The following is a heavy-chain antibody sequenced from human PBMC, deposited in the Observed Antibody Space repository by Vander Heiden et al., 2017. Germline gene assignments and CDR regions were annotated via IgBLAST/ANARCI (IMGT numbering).Heavy chain of an antibody. CDR1: GGTFSSYA. CDR3: AGDIVVVPAAFSSLYYGMDV. D-gene: IGHD2-2*01. CDR2: IIPIFGTA. Sequence: QVQLVQSGAEVKKPGSSVKVSCKASGGTFSSYAIRWVRQAPGQGLEWMGGIIPIFGTANYAQKFQGRVTITADESTSTAYMELSSLRSEDTAVYYCAGDIVVVPAAFSSLYYGMDVWGQGTTVTVSS. J-gene: IGHJ6*02. V-gene: IGHV1-69*01.